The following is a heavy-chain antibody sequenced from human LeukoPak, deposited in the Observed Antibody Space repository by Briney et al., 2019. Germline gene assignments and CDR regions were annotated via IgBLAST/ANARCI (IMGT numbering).Heavy chain of an antibody. J-gene: IGHJ1*01. Sequence: SETLSLTCAVYGGSFSGYYWSWIRQPAGKGLEWIGEINHSGSTNYNPSLKSRVTISVDTSKNQFSLKLSSVTAADTAVYYCARAAWSIAAARYFQHWGQGTLVTVSS. CDR1: GGSFSGYY. D-gene: IGHD6-13*01. V-gene: IGHV4-34*01. CDR3: ARAAWSIAAARYFQH. CDR2: INHSGST.